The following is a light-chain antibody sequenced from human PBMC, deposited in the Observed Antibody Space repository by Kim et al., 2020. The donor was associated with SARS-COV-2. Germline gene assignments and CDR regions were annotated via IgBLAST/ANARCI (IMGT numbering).Light chain of an antibody. Sequence: SPGERATLSCRASQSIARNYLAWYQQKHGQAPRLLIYGASSRATGIPDRFRGSGSGTDFTLTITRVEPEDFAVYYCQQYDSSPPCTFGQGTKLEI. CDR2: GAS. J-gene: IGKJ2*02. CDR3: QQYDSSPPCT. CDR1: QSIARNY. V-gene: IGKV3-20*01.